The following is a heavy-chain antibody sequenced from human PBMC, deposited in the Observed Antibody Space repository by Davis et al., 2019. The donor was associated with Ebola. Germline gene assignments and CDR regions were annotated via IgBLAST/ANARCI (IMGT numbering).Heavy chain of an antibody. J-gene: IGHJ4*02. Sequence: GESLKISCKGSGYTFSSFWMNWVRHAPGKGLEWVSRINSDGTSSNYTAVVRGRLTVSRENAKNTLYLQMNSLRVQDTAVYFCARGGAVVPDWGPGTLVTVSS. CDR2: INSDGTSS. CDR3: ARGGAVVPD. D-gene: IGHD4-23*01. V-gene: IGHV3-74*01. CDR1: GYTFSSFW.